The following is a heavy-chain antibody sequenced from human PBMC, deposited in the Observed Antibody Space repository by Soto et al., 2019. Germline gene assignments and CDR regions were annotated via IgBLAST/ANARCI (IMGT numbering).Heavy chain of an antibody. CDR3: ARGKGLHYGRYYYYGLDV. CDR2: INSDGSRT. CDR1: GLTFNNYW. V-gene: IGHV3-74*01. J-gene: IGHJ6*02. Sequence: EVQLVESGGGLVQPGGSLRLSCAASGLTFNNYWMHWVRQAPGKGLVWVSRINSDGSRTSYADSVKGRFTISRDNAKNTWHLQMNSLRAEDTAVYYCARGKGLHYGRYYYYGLDVWGQGTTVTVSS. D-gene: IGHD3-10*01.